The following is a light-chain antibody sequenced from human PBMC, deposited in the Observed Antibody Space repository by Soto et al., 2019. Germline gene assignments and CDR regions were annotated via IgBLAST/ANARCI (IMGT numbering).Light chain of an antibody. V-gene: IGLV2-11*01. CDR1: SSDVDDYNY. CDR2: DVT. CDR3: CSYAGGYVFEVI. J-gene: IGLJ2*01. Sequence: QSALTQPRSVSGSPGQSVTISCTGTSSDVDDYNYVSWYQQHPDTAPKLMIYDVTKRPSGVPDRFSGSKSGNTASLTISRLQAEEEADYYCCSYAGGYVFEVIFGGGTKLTVL.